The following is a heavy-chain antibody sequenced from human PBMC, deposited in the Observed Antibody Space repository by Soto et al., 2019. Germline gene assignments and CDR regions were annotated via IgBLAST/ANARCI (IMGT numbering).Heavy chain of an antibody. CDR3: AKLDYDSSGYYYDDAFDI. V-gene: IGHV3-23*01. J-gene: IGHJ3*02. Sequence: GGSLSLSCAASGFTFSSYAMSWVRQAPGKGLEWVSAISGSGGSTYYADSVKGRFTISRDNSKNTLYLQMNSLRAEDTAVYYCAKLDYDSSGYYYDDAFDIWGQGTMVTVSS. D-gene: IGHD3-22*01. CDR1: GFTFSSYA. CDR2: ISGSGGST.